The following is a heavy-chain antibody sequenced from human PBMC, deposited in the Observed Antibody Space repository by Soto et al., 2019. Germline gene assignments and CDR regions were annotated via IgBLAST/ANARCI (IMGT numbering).Heavy chain of an antibody. J-gene: IGHJ4*01. D-gene: IGHD1-20*01. CDR1: GFTFSSYT. CDR2: IMSTSSNI. CDR3: ARVYWYNESLDFGY. V-gene: IGHV3-48*02. Sequence: EVQLVESGGDLVQPGGSLRLSCAASGFTFSSYTMNWVRQAPGTGPEWVSSIMSTSSNIYYADTVKGRFTNSRDNAKNSLYLRKDSLRDEATAVYYCARVYWYNESLDFGYWGHGTLVSGSS.